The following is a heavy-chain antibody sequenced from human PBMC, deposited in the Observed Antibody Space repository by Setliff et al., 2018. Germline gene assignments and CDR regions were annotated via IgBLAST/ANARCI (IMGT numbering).Heavy chain of an antibody. CDR2: IYTDGST. D-gene: IGHD4-17*01. CDR1: GGSLSSYNY. J-gene: IGHJ4*02. V-gene: IGHV4-61*09. Sequence: PSETLSLTCTVSGGSLSSYNYWSWIRQPAGKGLEWIGQIYTDGSTNYNPSLKSRVTISVDTSKNHFPLKLSSVTAADTAVYYCAGSTVTQVDYWGQGTLVTVSS. CDR3: AGSTVTQVDY.